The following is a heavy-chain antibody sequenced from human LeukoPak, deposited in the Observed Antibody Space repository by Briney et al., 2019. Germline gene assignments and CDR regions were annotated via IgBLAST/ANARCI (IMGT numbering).Heavy chain of an antibody. D-gene: IGHD2-2*01. CDR1: GFTFSTYW. V-gene: IGHV3-7*03. CDR2: MKRDGSEI. J-gene: IGHJ6*02. CDR3: ARDGSKYCSSTSCYSGYHYYAMDV. Sequence: GGSLRLSCSASGFTFSTYWMSWVRQAPGKGLEWVANMKRDGSEIYYVDSVKGRFTISRDNAKNSLYLQMNSLRAEDTAVYYCARDGSKYCSSTSCYSGYHYYAMDVWGQGTTVTVSS.